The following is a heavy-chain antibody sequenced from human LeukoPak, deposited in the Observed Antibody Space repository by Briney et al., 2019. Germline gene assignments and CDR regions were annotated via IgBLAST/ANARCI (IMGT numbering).Heavy chain of an antibody. CDR2: ISWKSGSI. D-gene: IGHD3-10*01. CDR3: AKDIGPSTYGSGSYEG. CDR1: GFTFDDYA. Sequence: PGRSLRLSCAASGFTFDDYAMHWVRQAPGKGLEWVSGISWKSGSIGYADSVKGRFTISRDNAKNSLYLQMNSLRAEDTALYYCAKDIGPSTYGSGSYEGWGQGTLVTVSS. V-gene: IGHV3-9*01. J-gene: IGHJ4*02.